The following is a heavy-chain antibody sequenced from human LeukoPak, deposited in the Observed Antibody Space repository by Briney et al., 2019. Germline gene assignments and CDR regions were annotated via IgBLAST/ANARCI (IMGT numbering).Heavy chain of an antibody. D-gene: IGHD3-22*01. CDR1: GFTFSSYA. J-gene: IGHJ3*02. Sequence: QPGGSLRLSCAASGFTFSSYAMSWVRQAPGKGLEWVSAISGSGGSTYYADSVKGRFTISRDNSKNTLYLQMNSLRAEDTAVYYCAKDWSDYYDSSGSDAFDTWGQGTMVTVSS. CDR2: ISGSGGST. V-gene: IGHV3-23*01. CDR3: AKDWSDYYDSSGSDAFDT.